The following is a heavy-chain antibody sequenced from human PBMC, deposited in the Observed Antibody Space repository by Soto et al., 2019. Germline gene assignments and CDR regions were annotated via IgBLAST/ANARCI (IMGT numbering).Heavy chain of an antibody. CDR3: AKDMDVLRFLEWSDGMDV. D-gene: IGHD3-3*01. Sequence: QVQLVESGGGVVQPGRSLRLSCAASGFTFSSYGMHWVRQAPGKGLEWVAVISYDGSNKYYADSVKGRFTISRDNSKNTLYLQMNILRAEDTAVYYCAKDMDVLRFLEWSDGMDVWGQGTTVTVSS. J-gene: IGHJ6*02. V-gene: IGHV3-30*18. CDR2: ISYDGSNK. CDR1: GFTFSSYG.